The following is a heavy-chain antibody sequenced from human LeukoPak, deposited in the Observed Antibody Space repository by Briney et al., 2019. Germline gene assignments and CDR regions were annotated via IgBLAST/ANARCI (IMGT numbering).Heavy chain of an antibody. CDR1: GFTFSSYW. D-gene: IGHD1-14*01. Sequence: GGSLRLSCAASGFTFSSYWMSWVRQAPGKGLEWVANIKQDGSEKYYVDSVKGRFTISRDNAKNSLYLQMNSLRAEDTAVYYCARDGQPPLYYFDYWGQGTLVTVSS. J-gene: IGHJ4*02. CDR3: ARDGQPPLYYFDY. CDR2: IKQDGSEK. V-gene: IGHV3-7*01.